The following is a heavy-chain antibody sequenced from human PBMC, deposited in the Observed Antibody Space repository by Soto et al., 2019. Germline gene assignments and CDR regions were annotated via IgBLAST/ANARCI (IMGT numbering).Heavy chain of an antibody. J-gene: IGHJ6*02. D-gene: IGHD2-21*02. Sequence: QVQLQESGPGLVKPSETLSLTCTVSWSWIRQPPGKGLEWIGYMYNTGSTVYNPSFKSRVTISVDTSKNQFSLKLNSVTAADTAVYYCARDLWGYCGTDCYPLDVLGQGTTVTVSS. V-gene: IGHV4-59*01. CDR3: ARDLWGYCGTDCYPLDV. CDR2: MYNTGST.